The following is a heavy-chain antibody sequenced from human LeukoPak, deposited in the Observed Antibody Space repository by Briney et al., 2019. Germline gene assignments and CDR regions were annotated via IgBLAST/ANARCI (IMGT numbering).Heavy chain of an antibody. V-gene: IGHV3-7*01. CDR3: ARDRAMDDY. Sequence: PGGSLRLSCAASGFSFSNYWMNWVRQAPGKGLEWVANIKQDGGQMNYADSVKGRFTISRDNARNSLYLRMNSLGAEDTAVYYCARDRAMDDYWGQGTLVTVSS. CDR2: IKQDGGQM. J-gene: IGHJ4*02. D-gene: IGHD2-8*01. CDR1: GFSFSNYW.